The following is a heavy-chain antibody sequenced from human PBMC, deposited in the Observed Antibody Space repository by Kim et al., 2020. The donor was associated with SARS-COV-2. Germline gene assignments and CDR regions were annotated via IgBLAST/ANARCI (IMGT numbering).Heavy chain of an antibody. D-gene: IGHD3-10*01. J-gene: IGHJ4*02. V-gene: IGHV3-11*06. CDR3: ATEGTYYYGSGSYPEGTFDY. Sequence: FTISRDNAKNSLYLQMNSLRAEDTAVYYCATEGTYYYGSGSYPEGTFDYWGQGTLVTVSS.